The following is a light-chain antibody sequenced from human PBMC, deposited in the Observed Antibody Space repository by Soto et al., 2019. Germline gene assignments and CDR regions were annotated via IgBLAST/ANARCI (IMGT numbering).Light chain of an antibody. CDR2: EVT. J-gene: IGLJ3*02. CDR1: SSDVGSNNF. Sequence: QSVLTQPASVSGSPGQSITISCTGTSSDVGSNNFVSWFQQHPGKAPKLMIYEVTNPPSGVSYRFSGSKSGNTASLTISGLQAEDEADYYCSSFTTANTWVFGGGTKLTVL. CDR3: SSFTTANTWV. V-gene: IGLV2-14*01.